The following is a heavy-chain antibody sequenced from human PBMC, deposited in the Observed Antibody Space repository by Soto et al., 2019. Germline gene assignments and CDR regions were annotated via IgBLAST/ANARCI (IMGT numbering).Heavy chain of an antibody. J-gene: IGHJ2*01. CDR1: GGSISSSPDY. CDR2: ICYSGNT. D-gene: IGHD3-10*01. V-gene: IGHV4-39*01. Sequence: QLHLQESGPGLVKPSETLSLTCTVSGGSISSSPDYWGWIRQPPGQGLQGIGCICYSGNTYYNPSLKGRGPISIGPAKEQVSLNADPLTRAEPAVYYRSRQWVSMGRLAWFVWYLDLWGRGTLVTVSS. CDR3: SRQWVSMGRLAWFVWYLDL.